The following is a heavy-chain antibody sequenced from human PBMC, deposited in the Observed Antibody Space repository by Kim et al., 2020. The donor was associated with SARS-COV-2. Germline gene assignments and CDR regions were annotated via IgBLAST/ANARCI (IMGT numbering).Heavy chain of an antibody. Sequence: GGSLRLSCAASGFYFSSYGMHWVRQAPGKGLEWVAFISYHETNRQYSDSVMGRFTISRDNSKNTLYLEMSSLTTEDTAMYYCAKDFYRWWGDTADSWGQGTPVTVSS. CDR2: ISYHETNR. J-gene: IGHJ4*02. CDR1: GFYFSSYG. D-gene: IGHD2-15*01. V-gene: IGHV3-30*18. CDR3: AKDFYRWWGDTADS.